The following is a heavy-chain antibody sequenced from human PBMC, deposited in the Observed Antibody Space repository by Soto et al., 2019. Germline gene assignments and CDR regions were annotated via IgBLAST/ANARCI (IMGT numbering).Heavy chain of an antibody. CDR1: GDSVSSNSAA. CDR3: ARGYAFDI. J-gene: IGHJ3*02. Sequence: PSPTLSLTCAISGDSVSSNSAAWNWLRQSPSRGLEWLGRTYYRSNWSNDYALSVKGRITINPDTSKNQFSLQLNSLTPEDTAVYYCARGYAFDIWGQGTMVTVSS. V-gene: IGHV6-1*01. CDR2: TYYRSNWSN.